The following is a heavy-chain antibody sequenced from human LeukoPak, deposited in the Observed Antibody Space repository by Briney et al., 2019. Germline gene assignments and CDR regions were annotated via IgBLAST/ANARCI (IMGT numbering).Heavy chain of an antibody. J-gene: IGHJ4*02. Sequence: PSETLSLTCSVSGGSMNSYYWSWIRQSPGKGLEWIGYIYYSGSTNYNPSLESRVTISVDTSKNQFPLKLRSVTAADTAVYYCATVAVIRGVTYFDYWGQGTLVTVSS. V-gene: IGHV4-59*01. D-gene: IGHD3-10*01. CDR2: IYYSGST. CDR3: ATVAVIRGVTYFDY. CDR1: GGSMNSYY.